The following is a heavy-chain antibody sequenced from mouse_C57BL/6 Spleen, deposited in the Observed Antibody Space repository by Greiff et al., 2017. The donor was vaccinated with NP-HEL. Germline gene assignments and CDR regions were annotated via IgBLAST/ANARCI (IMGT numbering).Heavy chain of an antibody. D-gene: IGHD1-1*01. J-gene: IGHJ2*01. CDR2: IDPETGGT. CDR1: GYTFTDYE. CDR3: KGTTVVADFDY. Sequence: QVQLQQSGAELVRPGASVTLSCKASGYTFTDYEMHWVKQTPVHGLEWIGAIDPETGGTAYNQKFKGKAILTADKSSSTAYMELRSLTSEDSAVYYCKGTTVVADFDYWGQGTTLTVSS. V-gene: IGHV1-15*01.